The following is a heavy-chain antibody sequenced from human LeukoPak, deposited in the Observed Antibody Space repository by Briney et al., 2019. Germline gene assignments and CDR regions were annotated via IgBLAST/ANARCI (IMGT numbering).Heavy chain of an antibody. CDR1: GFTFSSYG. CDR2: ISYDGSNK. CDR3: AKEGDYYDSSGYLDY. V-gene: IGHV3-30*05. D-gene: IGHD3-22*01. J-gene: IGHJ4*02. Sequence: GGSLRLSCAASGFTFSSYGMHWVRQAPGKGLEWVAVISYDGSNKHYADSVKGRFTISRDNSKNTLYLQMNSLRAEGTAVYYSAKEGDYYDSSGYLDYWGQGTLVTVSS.